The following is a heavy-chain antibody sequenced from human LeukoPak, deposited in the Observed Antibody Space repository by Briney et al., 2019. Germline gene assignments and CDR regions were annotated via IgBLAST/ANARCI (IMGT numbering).Heavy chain of an antibody. CDR1: GFIFSSYG. CDR2: VSDDGTRQ. Sequence: GGSLRLSCAASGFIFSSYGMYWVRQSPGKGLEWVAYVSDDGTRQYYADSVKGRLTISRDNSKNTLNLQMNSLRVEDTAVYYCAKGQNRNGGALAYWGQGTLVTVSS. CDR3: AKGQNRNGGALAY. D-gene: IGHD3-16*01. V-gene: IGHV3-30*18. J-gene: IGHJ4*02.